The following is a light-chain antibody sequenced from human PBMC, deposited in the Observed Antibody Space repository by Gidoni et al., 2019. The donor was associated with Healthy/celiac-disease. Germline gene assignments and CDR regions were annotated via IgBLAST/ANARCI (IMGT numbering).Light chain of an antibody. CDR1: SLRSYY. V-gene: IGLV3-19*01. CDR2: GKN. Sequence: SELTQDPAVSVALGQTVRITCQGDSLRSYYASWYQQKPGQAPVLVIYGKNNRPSGIPDRFSGSSSGNTASLTITGAQAEDEADYYCNSRDSSGNHLVFGGGTKLTVL. CDR3: NSRDSSGNHLV. J-gene: IGLJ2*01.